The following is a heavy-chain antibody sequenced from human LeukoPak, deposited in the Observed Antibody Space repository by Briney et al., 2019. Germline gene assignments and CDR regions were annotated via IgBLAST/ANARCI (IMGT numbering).Heavy chain of an antibody. CDR1: GFTFSNAW. CDR2: IKSKTDGGTT. D-gene: IGHD3-22*01. J-gene: IGHJ3*02. CDR3: VRNFDSYNAFDI. Sequence: GGSLRLSCAVSGFTFSNAWMSWVRQAPGKGLEWVGRIKSKTDGGTTDYAAPVKGRFTISRDDSKNTLYLQMNSLKSEDTAVYYCVRNFDSYNAFDIWGQGTMVTVSS. V-gene: IGHV3-15*01.